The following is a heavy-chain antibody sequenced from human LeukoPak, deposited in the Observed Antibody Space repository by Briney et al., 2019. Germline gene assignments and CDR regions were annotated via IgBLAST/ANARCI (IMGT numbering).Heavy chain of an antibody. J-gene: IGHJ4*02. Sequence: SETLSLTCAVYGGSFSGYYWSWIRQPPGKGLEWIGEINHSGSTNYNPSLKSRVTISVDTSKNQFSLKLSSVTAADTAVYYCARIRSHSSGMRYWGQGTLVTVSS. CDR3: ARIRSHSSGMRY. CDR1: GGSFSGYY. CDR2: INHSGST. V-gene: IGHV4-34*01. D-gene: IGHD6-19*01.